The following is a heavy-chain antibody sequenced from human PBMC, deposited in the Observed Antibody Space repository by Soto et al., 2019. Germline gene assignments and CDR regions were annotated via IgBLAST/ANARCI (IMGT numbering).Heavy chain of an antibody. V-gene: IGHV3-23*01. CDR1: GFTFSYYA. J-gene: IGHJ4*01. D-gene: IGHD1-26*01. CDR3: AERFVTSGTYVFFDS. CDR2: LGDYS. Sequence: GGSLRLSCVASGFTFSYYAMSWVRQAPGKGLEWVSTLGDYSHYADSVKGRFTISRDNSKNTLYLQMSSLRVEDTAVYYCAERFVTSGTYVFFDSWGQGTPVTVSS.